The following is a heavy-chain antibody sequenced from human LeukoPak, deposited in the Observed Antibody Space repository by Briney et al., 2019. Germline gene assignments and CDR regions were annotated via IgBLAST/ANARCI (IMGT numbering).Heavy chain of an antibody. CDR2: IYYSGST. CDR1: GGSISSYY. V-gene: IGHV4-59*01. J-gene: IGHJ3*02. CDR3: AREFTAADDAFDI. D-gene: IGHD3-16*01. Sequence: SETLSLTCTGSGGSISSYYWSWIRQPPGKGLEWIGYIYYSGSTNYNPSLKSRVTISVDTSKNQFSLKLSSVTAADTAVYYCAREFTAADDAFDIWGQGTMVTVSS.